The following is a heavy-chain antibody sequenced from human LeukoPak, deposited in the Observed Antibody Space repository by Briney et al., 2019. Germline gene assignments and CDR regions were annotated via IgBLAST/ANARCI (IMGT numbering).Heavy chain of an antibody. CDR2: ISSSGSYI. J-gene: IGHJ4*02. D-gene: IGHD6-19*01. CDR3: TKDHGFYSSGWHPLFDH. CDR1: GVTFSAYS. Sequence: NPAGTLRLSCAASGVTFSAYSKNWVRQAPGKGLEWVWSISSSGSYIFYADPAKGRFTISRDNANNSLYLQMNSLRAEDTAVYYCTKDHGFYSSGWHPLFDHWGQGTLVTVTP. V-gene: IGHV3-21*04.